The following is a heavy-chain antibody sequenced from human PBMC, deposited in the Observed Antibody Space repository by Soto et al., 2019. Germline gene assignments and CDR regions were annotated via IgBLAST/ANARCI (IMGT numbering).Heavy chain of an antibody. D-gene: IGHD2-2*01. Sequence: QMQLVQSGPEVKKPGTSVKVSCKASGFTFTSSAMQWVRQARGQRLEWIGWIVVGSGNTNYAQKFXXXVTITRDMSTXXAXMXXSSRRSEDTAVYYCAAVGDIVVVPAAPYYYYGMDVWGQGTTVTVSS. J-gene: IGHJ6*02. CDR2: IVVGSGNT. CDR1: GFTFTSSA. V-gene: IGHV1-58*02. CDR3: AAVGDIVVVPAAPYYYYGMDV.